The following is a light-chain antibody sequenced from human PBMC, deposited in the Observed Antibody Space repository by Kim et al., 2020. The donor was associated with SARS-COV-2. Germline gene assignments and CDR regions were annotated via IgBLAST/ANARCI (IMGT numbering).Light chain of an antibody. V-gene: IGKV1-27*01. CDR1: QVINIY. J-gene: IGKJ1*01. Sequence: ASVGDTTTITCRAIQVINIYLAWYQKKPGKFPKLLIYGVSTLQSGVPSRFSGSGSGTDFALTISSLQPEDVATYFCQEYGIAPQTFGQGTKVDIK. CDR3: QEYGIAPQT. CDR2: GVS.